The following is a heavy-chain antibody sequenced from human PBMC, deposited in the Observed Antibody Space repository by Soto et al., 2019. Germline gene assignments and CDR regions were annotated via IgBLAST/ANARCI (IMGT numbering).Heavy chain of an antibody. D-gene: IGHD1-26*01. CDR3: VRDGRERQFDY. V-gene: IGHV4-59*01. CDR2: IYYSGSTT. Sequence: QVRLQESGPGLVKPSETLSLTCVVSGAAISGYYWSGIRQPPGKGLEWIGFIYYSGSTTNYSPSLKNRVTISVDTSKNIISLRLGSVTAADTAIYYCVRDGRERQFDYWGQGTLVTVSS. CDR1: GAAISGYY. J-gene: IGHJ4*02.